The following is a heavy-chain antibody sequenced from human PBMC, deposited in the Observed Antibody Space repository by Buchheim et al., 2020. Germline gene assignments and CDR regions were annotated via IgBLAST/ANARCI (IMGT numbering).Heavy chain of an antibody. CDR1: GYTFTGYY. D-gene: IGHD3-16*02. J-gene: IGHJ4*02. CDR3: ARDMIRYYDYIWGSYPTNDY. V-gene: IGHV1-2*06. Sequence: QVQLVQSGAEVKKPGASVKVSCKASGYTFTGYYMHWVRQAPGQGLEWMGRINPNSGGTNYAQKFQGRVTMTRDTSISTAYMELGRLKSDDTAVYYCARDMIRYYDYIWGSYPTNDYWGQGTL. CDR2: INPNSGGT.